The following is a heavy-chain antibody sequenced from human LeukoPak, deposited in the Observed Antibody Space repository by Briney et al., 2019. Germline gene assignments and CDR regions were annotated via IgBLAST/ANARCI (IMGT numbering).Heavy chain of an antibody. CDR1: RYTFTGYY. CDR3: ARGDPGSYGGGEFDY. CDR2: INPNSGGT. J-gene: IGHJ4*02. V-gene: IGHV1-2*02. D-gene: IGHD1-26*01. Sequence: WASVKVSCKASRYTFTGYYMHWVRQAPGQGLEWMGWINPNSGGTNYAQKFQGRVTMTRDTSISTAYMELSRLRSDDTAVYYCARGDPGSYGGGEFDYWGQGTLVTVSS.